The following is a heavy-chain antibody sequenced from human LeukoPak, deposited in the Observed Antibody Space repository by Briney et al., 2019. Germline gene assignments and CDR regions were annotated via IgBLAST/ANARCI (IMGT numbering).Heavy chain of an antibody. CDR1: GGTFSSYA. J-gene: IGHJ4*02. Sequence: ASVTVSCKASGGTFSSYAISWVRQAPGQGREWMGGIIPIFGTANYAQKFQGRVTITPDESTSPAYMELSSLRSEDTAVYYCAREGNSWSYSSIDFWGQGTLVTLS. CDR3: AREGNSWSYSSIDF. D-gene: IGHD1-26*01. V-gene: IGHV1-69*13. CDR2: IIPIFGTA.